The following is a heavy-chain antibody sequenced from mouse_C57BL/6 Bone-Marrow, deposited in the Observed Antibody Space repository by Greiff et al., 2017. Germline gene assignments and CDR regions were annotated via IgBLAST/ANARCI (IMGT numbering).Heavy chain of an antibody. J-gene: IGHJ4*01. CDR2: ISSGSSTI. D-gene: IGHD2-14*01. CDR3: ARQVPHRYYYAMEY. V-gene: IGHV5-17*01. CDR1: GFTFSDYG. Sequence: EVKLVASGGGLVKPGGSLKLSCAASGFTFSDYGMHWVRQAPEKGLEWVAYISSGSSTIYYADTVKGRFTISRDNAKNTLFLQMTRLRSEDTAMYYCARQVPHRYYYAMEYWGEGASVTVSS.